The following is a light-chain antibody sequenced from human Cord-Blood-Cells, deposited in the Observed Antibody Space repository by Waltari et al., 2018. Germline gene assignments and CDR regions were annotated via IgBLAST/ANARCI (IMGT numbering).Light chain of an antibody. CDR3: QQYGSSPYT. J-gene: IGKJ2*01. Sequence: DIVVTHTPGRLCFAPGERASLRCRASQSVSSSYLAWYQQKPGHAPRLLIYGASSRATGIPDRFSGSGSGTDFTLAISRLEPEDFAVYYCQQYGSSPYTFGQGTKLEIK. V-gene: IGKV3-20*01. CDR2: GAS. CDR1: QSVSSSY.